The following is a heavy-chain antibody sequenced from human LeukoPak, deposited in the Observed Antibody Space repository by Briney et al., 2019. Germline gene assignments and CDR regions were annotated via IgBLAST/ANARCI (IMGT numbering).Heavy chain of an antibody. Sequence: ASVKVSCKASGYTFTNYYMHWVRQAPGQGLEWMGIINPSGGYTNYAQRFQGRVTMTRDTSTSTAYMELSSLRSEDTAVYYCVRDFASSRVFDYWGQGTLVTVSS. CDR1: GYTFTNYY. D-gene: IGHD6-6*01. CDR3: VRDFASSRVFDY. J-gene: IGHJ4*02. CDR2: INPSGGYT. V-gene: IGHV1-46*01.